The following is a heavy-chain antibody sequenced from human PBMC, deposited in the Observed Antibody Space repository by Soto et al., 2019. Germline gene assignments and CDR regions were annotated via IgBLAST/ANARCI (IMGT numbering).Heavy chain of an antibody. D-gene: IGHD3-10*01. Sequence: GGSLRLSCAASGFTFSNYAMTWVRQAPGKGLEWVADISYDGSNKYYADSVKGRFTISRDNSKNTLYLQMNSLRAEDTAVYYCAKDSTQWFGEVNWFDPWGQGTLVTVSS. CDR2: ISYDGSNK. CDR1: GFTFSNYA. J-gene: IGHJ5*02. V-gene: IGHV3-30*18. CDR3: AKDSTQWFGEVNWFDP.